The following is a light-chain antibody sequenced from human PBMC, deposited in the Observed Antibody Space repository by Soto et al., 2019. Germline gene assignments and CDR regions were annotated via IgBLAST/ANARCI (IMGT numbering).Light chain of an antibody. J-gene: IGKJ1*01. CDR2: WAS. CDR1: QSVLSSSNNQNY. CDR3: QQYYDTPWT. Sequence: DIVMTQSPDSLAVSLGERATINCKSSQSVLSSSNNQNYLAWYQQKPGQPPKLLIYWASTRESGVPDRLSGSGSGTDFTLTISSLQAEDVAVYYCQQYYDTPWTVGQGTKVEIK. V-gene: IGKV4-1*01.